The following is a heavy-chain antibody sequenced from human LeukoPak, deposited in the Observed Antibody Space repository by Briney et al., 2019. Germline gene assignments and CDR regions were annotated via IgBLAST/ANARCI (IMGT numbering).Heavy chain of an antibody. D-gene: IGHD2-2*01. J-gene: IGHJ4*02. CDR3: ARDRIGTTCYDY. CDR2: IYYSGST. V-gene: IGHV4-59*01. Sequence: SETLSLTCTVSGASMSSYYWTWIRQPLGKGLEWIGYIYYSGSTNYNPSLQSRVTISVDTSKNQFSLKLSSVTAADTAVYYCARDRIGTTCYDYWGQGTLVTVSS. CDR1: GASMSSYY.